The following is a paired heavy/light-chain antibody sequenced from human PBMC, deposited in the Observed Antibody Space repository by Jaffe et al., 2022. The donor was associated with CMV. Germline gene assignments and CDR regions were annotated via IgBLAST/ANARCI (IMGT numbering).Light chain of an antibody. Sequence: SSELTQDPAVSVALGQTVRITCQGDSLRSYYASWYQQKPGQAPILVIYGKNDRPSKISDRFSGSTSGNTASLTITGAQAEDEADYYCNSRDTSGVVVFGGGTKLTVL. CDR1: SLRSYY. V-gene: IGLV3-19*01. CDR2: GKN. J-gene: IGLJ2*01. CDR3: NSRDTSGVVV.
Heavy chain of an antibody. CDR3: ARELDMEV. CDR2: VSSSGKTV. CDR1: GFNFSDYY. D-gene: IGHD3-3*01. V-gene: IGHV3-11*01. Sequence: QVQLVESGGGLVKPGGSLRLSCAASGFNFSDYYMTWIRQAPGKGLEWISYVSSSGKTVYYADSVKGRFTISRDNAKNSLFLQMSSLRDEDSAVYYCARELDMEVWGQGTTVTVSS. J-gene: IGHJ6*02.